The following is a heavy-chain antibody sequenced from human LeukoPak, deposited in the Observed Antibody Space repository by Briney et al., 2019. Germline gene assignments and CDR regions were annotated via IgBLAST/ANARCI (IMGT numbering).Heavy chain of an antibody. J-gene: IGHJ5*02. CDR1: GASINSDTYY. CDR3: ANGTNWFDP. CDR2: IYTTGST. V-gene: IGHV4-61*02. D-gene: IGHD1-14*01. Sequence: SETLSLTCTVSGASINSDTYYGSWIRPPAGKGLEWIGRIYTTGSTNYNPSLNSRVSISVDTSKNQFSLKLSSVTAADTAVYYCANGTNWFDPWGQGTLVTVSS.